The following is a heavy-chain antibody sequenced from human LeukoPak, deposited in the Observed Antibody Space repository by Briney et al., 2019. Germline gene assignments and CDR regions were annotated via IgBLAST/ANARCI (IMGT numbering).Heavy chain of an antibody. Sequence: SVKVSCKASGGTFSSYAISWVRQAPGQGLEWMGGIIPIFGTANYAQKFQSRVTITADESTSTAYMELSSLRAEDTAVYYCAKILYYYDSSGLPAEWGQGTLVTVSS. CDR2: IIPIFGTA. CDR3: AKILYYYDSSGLPAE. CDR1: GGTFSSYA. J-gene: IGHJ4*02. V-gene: IGHV1-69*13. D-gene: IGHD3-22*01.